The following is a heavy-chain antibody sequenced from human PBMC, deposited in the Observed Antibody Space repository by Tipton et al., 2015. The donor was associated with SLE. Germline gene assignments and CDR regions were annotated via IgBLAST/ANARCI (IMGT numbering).Heavy chain of an antibody. Sequence: LRLSCTVSGGSISNYYWTWIRQPPGKGLEWIGCIYYSGGTNYNPSLKSRVTISVDTSKNQFSLKLNSVTAADTAVYYCARSYYDFWSASVRGYFDYWGQGTLVTVSS. CDR2: IYYSGGT. D-gene: IGHD3-3*01. CDR1: GGSISNYY. CDR3: ARSYYDFWSASVRGYFDY. J-gene: IGHJ4*02. V-gene: IGHV4-59*01.